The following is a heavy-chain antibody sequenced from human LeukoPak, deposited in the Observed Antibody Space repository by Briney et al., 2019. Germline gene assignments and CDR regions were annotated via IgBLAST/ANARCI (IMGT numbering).Heavy chain of an antibody. Sequence: ASVKVSCKVSGYTLTELSMHWVRQAPGKGLEWMGRINPNNGGTNYAQKFQGRVTMTGDTSISTAYMELSSLRSDDTAVYYCTRESGSYHGNDYWGQGTLVTVSS. D-gene: IGHD1-26*01. CDR3: TRESGSYHGNDY. CDR2: INPNNGGT. V-gene: IGHV1-2*06. J-gene: IGHJ4*02. CDR1: GYTLTELS.